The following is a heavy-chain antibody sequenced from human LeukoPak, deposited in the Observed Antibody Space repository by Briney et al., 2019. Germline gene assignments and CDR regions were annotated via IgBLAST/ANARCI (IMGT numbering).Heavy chain of an antibody. J-gene: IGHJ4*02. CDR3: ARDTEPATSYFDY. Sequence: GGSLSLSCAASGFPFSNYWMSWVRQAPGKGLEGVANIKEDGSEKYYVDSVKGRFTISRDNARNSLYLQMNSLRAEDTAVYYCARDTEPATSYFDYWGQGTLVTVSS. CDR2: IKEDGSEK. CDR1: GFPFSNYW. V-gene: IGHV3-7*01. D-gene: IGHD5-12*01.